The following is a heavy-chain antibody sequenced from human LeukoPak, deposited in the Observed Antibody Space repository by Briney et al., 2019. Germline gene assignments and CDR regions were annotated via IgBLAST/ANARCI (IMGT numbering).Heavy chain of an antibody. V-gene: IGHV3-23*01. Sequence: GGSLRLSCAASGFTFISYAMSWVRQAPGKGLEWVSAISGSGGSTYYADSVKGRFTISRDNSKNTLYLQMNSLRAEDTAVYYCAKSGTSLNYYYYYMDVWGKGTTVTVSS. CDR3: AKSGTSLNYYYYYMDV. CDR2: ISGSGGST. CDR1: GFTFISYA. D-gene: IGHD6-13*01. J-gene: IGHJ6*03.